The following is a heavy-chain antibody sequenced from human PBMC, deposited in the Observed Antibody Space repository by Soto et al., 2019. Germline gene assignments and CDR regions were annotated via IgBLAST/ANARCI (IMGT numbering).Heavy chain of an antibody. Sequence: QVQLLQSGAEVKKPGSSVKVSCKASGGTFSTYAISWVRQAPGQGLEWMGRIIPMFATANYAQKFQGRVTITADDFTNTVYMEVSSLRSEDTAVYYCATGTPNFGAAVDHWGQGTLVTVSS. D-gene: IGHD3-16*01. CDR3: ATGTPNFGAAVDH. CDR2: IIPMFATA. CDR1: GGTFSTYA. J-gene: IGHJ4*02. V-gene: IGHV1-69*01.